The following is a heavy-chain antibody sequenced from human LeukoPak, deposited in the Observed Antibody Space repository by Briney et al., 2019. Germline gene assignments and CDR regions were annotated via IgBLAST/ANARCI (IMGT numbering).Heavy chain of an antibody. D-gene: IGHD6-6*01. V-gene: IGHV3-30-3*01. CDR1: GFTFSSYA. CDR3: ARDPQYSSSTYFDY. CDR2: ISYDGSNK. Sequence: GGSLRLSCAASGFTFSSYAMHWVRQAPGKGLEWVAVISYDGSNKYYADSVKGRFTISRGNSKNTLYLQMNSLRAEDTAVYYCARDPQYSSSTYFDYWGQGTLVTVSS. J-gene: IGHJ4*02.